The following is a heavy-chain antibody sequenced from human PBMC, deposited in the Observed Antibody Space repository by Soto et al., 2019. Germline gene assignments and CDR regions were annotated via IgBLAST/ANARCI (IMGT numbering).Heavy chain of an antibody. CDR3: ERDSGYYVY. Sequence: QVQLVQSGAEVKKPGSSVKVSCKASGGTFSSYTISWVRQAPGQGLEWMGRIIPILGIANYAQKFHGRVTITADKSTSTDYMELSSMRSEDTAVYYCERDSGYYVYWGQGTLVTVSS. D-gene: IGHD3-22*01. CDR2: IIPILGIA. V-gene: IGHV1-69*08. CDR1: GGTFSSYT. J-gene: IGHJ4*02.